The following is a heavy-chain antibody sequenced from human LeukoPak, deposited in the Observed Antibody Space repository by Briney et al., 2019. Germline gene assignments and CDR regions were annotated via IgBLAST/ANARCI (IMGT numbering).Heavy chain of an antibody. Sequence: ASVKVSCKASGYIXTDYYMHWVRQAPGQGLEWMGWINPNSGGTNNAQKFQGRVTMTRDTSISTAYMELNSLRSDDTAVYYCARDDYGSGSYSYWGQGILVTVSS. CDR2: INPNSGGT. D-gene: IGHD3-10*01. V-gene: IGHV1-2*02. J-gene: IGHJ4*02. CDR3: ARDDYGSGSYSY. CDR1: GYIXTDYY.